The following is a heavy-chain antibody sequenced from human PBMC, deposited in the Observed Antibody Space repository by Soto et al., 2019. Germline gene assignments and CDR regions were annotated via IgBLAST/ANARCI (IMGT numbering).Heavy chain of an antibody. V-gene: IGHV3-74*01. CDR1: GCTFNTSL. D-gene: IGHD3-22*01. CDR3: ARPRYDGSGTPFDH. Sequence: PGGSLRLSCAASGCTFNTSLMHWVRQAPGKGLVWVSRINGDGSTTTYADSVKGRFIISRDNAKNMLYLQMNSLTAEDTAVYYCARPRYDGSGTPFDHWGQGTLVTVSS. CDR2: INGDGSTT. J-gene: IGHJ4*02.